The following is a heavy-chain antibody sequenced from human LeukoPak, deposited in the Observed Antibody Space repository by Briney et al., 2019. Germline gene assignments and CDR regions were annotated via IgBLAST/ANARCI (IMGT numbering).Heavy chain of an antibody. CDR2: ISYDGSNK. CDR1: GFTFSSYG. CDR3: AKERHLGSGNLDY. J-gene: IGHJ4*02. V-gene: IGHV3-30*18. Sequence: SGGSLRLSCAASGFTFSSYGMHWVRQAPGKGLEWVAVISYDGSNKYYADSVKGRFTISRDNSKNTLYLQMNRLRAEDTAVYYCAKERHLGSGNLDYWGQGTLVTVSS. D-gene: IGHD3-10*01.